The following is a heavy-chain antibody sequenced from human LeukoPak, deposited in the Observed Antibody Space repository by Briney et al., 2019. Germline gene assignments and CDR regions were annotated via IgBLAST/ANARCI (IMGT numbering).Heavy chain of an antibody. D-gene: IGHD4-17*01. CDR1: GGSISIGGYS. CDR2: IYHSGST. V-gene: IGHV4-30-2*01. J-gene: IGHJ4*02. CDR3: ARGSGYGDYYDY. Sequence: PSETLSLTCALSGGSISIGGYSWSWIRQPPGKGLEWIGYIYHSGSTYYHPSLKSRVTISVHRSKNQFSLKLSSVAAADTAVYYCARGSGYGDYYDYWGQGTLVTVSS.